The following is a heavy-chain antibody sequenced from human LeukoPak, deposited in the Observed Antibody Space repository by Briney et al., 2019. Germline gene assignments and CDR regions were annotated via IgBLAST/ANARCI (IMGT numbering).Heavy chain of an antibody. CDR3: ARVPTLLETTVATYYFDY. CDR2: IYYSGST. V-gene: IGHV4-31*03. CDR1: GGSISSGGYY. Sequence: PSETLSLTCTVSGGSISSGGYYWNWIRQHPGKGLEWIGNIYYSGSTHYNPSLKSRVTISIDTSKNQFSLKLSSVTAADTAVYYCARVPTLLETTVATYYFDYWGQGALVTVSS. J-gene: IGHJ4*02. D-gene: IGHD4-23*01.